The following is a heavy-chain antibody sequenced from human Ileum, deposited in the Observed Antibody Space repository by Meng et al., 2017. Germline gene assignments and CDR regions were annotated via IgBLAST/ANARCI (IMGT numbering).Heavy chain of an antibody. V-gene: IGHV3-23*01. Sequence: GESLKISCAGTGFTFSNYGMNWVRQAPGKGLEWVSSITVSGGGTFHAESVKGRFSTSRDNYKNTLYLQMNSLRAEDTAVYYCAKDPNGDYLGAFDFWGQGTMVTVSS. D-gene: IGHD4-17*01. CDR2: ITVSGGGT. CDR3: AKDPNGDYLGAFDF. CDR1: GFTFSNYG. J-gene: IGHJ3*01.